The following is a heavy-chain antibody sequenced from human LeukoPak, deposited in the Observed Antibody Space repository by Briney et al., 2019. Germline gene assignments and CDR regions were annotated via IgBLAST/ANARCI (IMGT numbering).Heavy chain of an antibody. J-gene: IGHJ4*02. Sequence: VASVKVSCKASGYTFTGYYLHWVRQAPGHGLEWMGRINPNSGGTNYAQKFQGRVTMTRDTSINTAFMELSMLRSDDTAVYYCARLIAVAGTGMDYFDYWGQGTLVTVSS. CDR3: ARLIAVAGTGMDYFDY. CDR2: INPNSGGT. D-gene: IGHD6-19*01. CDR1: GYTFTGYY. V-gene: IGHV1-2*06.